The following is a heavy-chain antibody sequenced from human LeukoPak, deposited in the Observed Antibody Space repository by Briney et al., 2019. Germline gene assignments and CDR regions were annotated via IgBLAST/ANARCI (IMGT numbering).Heavy chain of an antibody. CDR2: INHSGST. D-gene: IGHD2-2*01. J-gene: IGHJ4*02. V-gene: IGHV4-34*01. CDR1: GRSFSDYY. Sequence: PSETLSLTCAVYGRSFSDYYWSWIRQPPGKGLEWIGEINHSGSTNYNPSLKSRVTISVDTSRNQFSLKLRSVTAADTAVYYCARAIVVMPAATSDYFDYWGQGTLVTVSS. CDR3: ARAIVVMPAATSDYFDY.